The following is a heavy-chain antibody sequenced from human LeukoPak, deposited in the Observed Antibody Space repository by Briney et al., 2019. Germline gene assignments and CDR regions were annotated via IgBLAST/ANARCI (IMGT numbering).Heavy chain of an antibody. CDR1: GYTFTGYY. Sequence: ASVKVSCKASGYTFTGYYMHWVRQAPGQGLEWMGRINPNSGGTNYAQKFQGRVTMTRDTSISTAYMELSRLRSDDTAVYYCLVATTGSYYYYYMDVWRKGTTVTVSS. CDR3: LVATTGSYYYYYMDV. J-gene: IGHJ6*03. D-gene: IGHD2-15*01. CDR2: INPNSGGT. V-gene: IGHV1-2*06.